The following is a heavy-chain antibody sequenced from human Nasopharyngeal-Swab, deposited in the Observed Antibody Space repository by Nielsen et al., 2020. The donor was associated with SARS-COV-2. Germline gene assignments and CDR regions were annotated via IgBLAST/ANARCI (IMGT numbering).Heavy chain of an antibody. J-gene: IGHJ5*02. CDR2: IYYSGST. CDR1: GGSISSYY. V-gene: IGHV4-59*01. CDR3: ARDPNGGFDP. D-gene: IGHD3-10*01. Sequence: SETLSLTCTVSGGSISSYYWSWIWQPPGKGLEWIGYIYYSGSTNYNPSLKSRVTISVDTSKNQFSLKLSSVTAADTAVYYCARDPNGGFDPWGQGTLVTVSS.